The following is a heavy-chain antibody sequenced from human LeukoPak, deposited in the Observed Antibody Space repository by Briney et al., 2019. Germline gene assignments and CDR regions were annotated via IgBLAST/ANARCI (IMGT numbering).Heavy chain of an antibody. CDR2: VNAYTGNP. D-gene: IGHD3-16*01. V-gene: IGHV7-4-1*02. CDR3: ASGGGYNLDY. Sequence: GASVKVSCKASGYTFNKYAMNWVRQAPGQGLEWMGWVNAYTGNPTYAQGFTGRFVFSLDTSVSTAYLQIISLKAEDTAVYYCASGGGYNLDYWGQGTLVTVSS. CDR1: GYTFNKYA. J-gene: IGHJ4*02.